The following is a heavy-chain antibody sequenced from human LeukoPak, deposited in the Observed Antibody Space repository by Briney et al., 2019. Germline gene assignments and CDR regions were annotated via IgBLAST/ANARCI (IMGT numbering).Heavy chain of an antibody. CDR1: GGSISSGGYS. J-gene: IGHJ3*02. CDR3: ARGKYYYDSSGYSSDAFDI. Sequence: SQTLSLTCAVSGGSISSGGYSWSWIRQPPGKGLEWVGYIYHSGGTYYNPSLRSRVTISVDRSKNQFSLKLSSVTAADTAVYYCARGKYYYDSSGYSSDAFDIWGQGTMVTVSS. D-gene: IGHD3-22*01. CDR2: IYHSGGT. V-gene: IGHV4-30-2*01.